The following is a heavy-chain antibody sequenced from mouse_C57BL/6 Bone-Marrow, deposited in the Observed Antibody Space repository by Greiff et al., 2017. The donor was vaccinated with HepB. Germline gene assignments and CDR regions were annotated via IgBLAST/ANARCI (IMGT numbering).Heavy chain of an antibody. D-gene: IGHD1-1*01. CDR2: ISYDGSN. CDR3: ARVITTVVGDY. Sequence: EVKLQESGPGLVKPSQSLSLTCSVTGYSITSGYYWNWIRQFPGNKLEWMGYISYDGSNNYNPSLKNRISITRDPSKNQFFLKLNSVTTEDTATYYCARVITTVVGDYWGQGTSVTVSS. V-gene: IGHV3-6*01. CDR1: GYSITSGYY. J-gene: IGHJ4*01.